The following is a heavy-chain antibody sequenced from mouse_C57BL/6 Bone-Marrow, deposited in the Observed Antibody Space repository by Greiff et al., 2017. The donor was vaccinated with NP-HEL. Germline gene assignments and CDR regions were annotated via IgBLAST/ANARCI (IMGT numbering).Heavy chain of an antibody. D-gene: IGHD1-1*01. Sequence: DVQLQESGPGMVKPSQSLSLTCTVTGYSITSGYDWHWIRHFPGNKLEWMGYISYSGSTNYNPSLKSRISITHDTSKNHFFLKLNSVTTEDTATYYCARDSLYYGSSYLSWCFDVWGTGTTVTVSS. CDR2: ISYSGST. CDR1: GYSITSGYD. J-gene: IGHJ1*03. V-gene: IGHV3-1*01. CDR3: ARDSLYYGSSYLSWCFDV.